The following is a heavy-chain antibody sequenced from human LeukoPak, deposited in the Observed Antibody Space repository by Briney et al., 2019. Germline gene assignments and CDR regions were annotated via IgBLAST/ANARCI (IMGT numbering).Heavy chain of an antibody. Sequence: GRSLRLSCAASGFTFSSYTIHWVRQAPGKGLEWVAVIAHDGRNTYYADSVKGRFTISRDNSKNTLSLQMNNLRPEDTAVYYCARDDGTVITDSFFDYWGQGTLVSVSS. J-gene: IGHJ4*02. CDR1: GFTFSSYT. D-gene: IGHD4-11*01. CDR2: IAHDGRNT. V-gene: IGHV3-30*04. CDR3: ARDDGTVITDSFFDY.